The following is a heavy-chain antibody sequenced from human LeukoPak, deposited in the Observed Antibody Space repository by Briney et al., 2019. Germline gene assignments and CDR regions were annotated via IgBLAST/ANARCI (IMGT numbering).Heavy chain of an antibody. CDR1: GYTFTTYY. CDR2: INPSGGSA. V-gene: IGHV1-46*01. Sequence: ASVKVSCRASGYTFTTYYMHWVRQAPGQGLEWMGVINPSGGSASYAQKFQGRITMTRDTSTSTVYVELSSLRSEDTAVYYCASKDTSGWYEEAWGQGTLVTVSS. J-gene: IGHJ5*02. CDR3: ASKDTSGWYEEA. D-gene: IGHD6-19*01.